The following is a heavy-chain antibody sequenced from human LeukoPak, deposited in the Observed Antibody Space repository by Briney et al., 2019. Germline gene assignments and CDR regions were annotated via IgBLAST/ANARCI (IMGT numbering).Heavy chain of an antibody. CDR3: ARDSRGSSWFFDY. J-gene: IGHJ4*02. CDR2: ISSSGRTF. D-gene: IGHD6-13*01. CDR1: GFTFSSYE. Sequence: GGSLRLSCAASGFTFSSYEMNWVRQAPGKGLEWVSYISSSGRTFYYADSVKGRFTISRDNGKNSLYLQMNSLRVEDTAVYYCARDSRGSSWFFDYWGQGVLVTVSS. V-gene: IGHV3-48*03.